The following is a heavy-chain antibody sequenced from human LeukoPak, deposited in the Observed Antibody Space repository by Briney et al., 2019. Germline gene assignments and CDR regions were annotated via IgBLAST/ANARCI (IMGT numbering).Heavy chain of an antibody. CDR1: GGSISSGSDY. J-gene: IGHJ6*03. CDR2: IYTSGST. CDR3: ARGGGYVAYYYYYMDV. D-gene: IGHD5-12*01. Sequence: SQTLSLTCTVSGGSISSGSDYWSWIRQPAGKGPEWVGRIYTSGSTNYTPSLKGRVTMSVDTSKNHFSLNLSSVPPADTAVYYCARGGGYVAYYYYYMDVWGKGTTVTISS. V-gene: IGHV4-61*02.